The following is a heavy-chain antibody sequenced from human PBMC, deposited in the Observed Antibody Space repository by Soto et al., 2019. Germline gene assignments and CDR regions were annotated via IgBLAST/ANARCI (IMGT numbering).Heavy chain of an antibody. D-gene: IGHD3-10*01. CDR1: GYTFTSYG. J-gene: IGHJ4*02. Sequence: GASVKVSCKASGYTFTSYGIIWVRQAPGQGLEWMGWISAYNGNTNYAQKLQGRVTMTTDTSTSTAYMELRSLRSDDTAVYYCARCKATYYYGSGSSDLWDYWGRGTLITVS. CDR3: ARCKATYYYGSGSSDLWDY. V-gene: IGHV1-18*01. CDR2: ISAYNGNT.